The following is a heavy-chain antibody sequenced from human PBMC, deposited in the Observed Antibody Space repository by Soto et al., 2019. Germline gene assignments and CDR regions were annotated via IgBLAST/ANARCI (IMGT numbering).Heavy chain of an antibody. J-gene: IGHJ4*02. CDR1: GYTFTIYS. CDR3: ARDVGYGLIDY. CDR2: ISAYNGNT. D-gene: IGHD5-18*01. V-gene: IGHV1-18*01. Sequence: QVQLVKSGAEVKKPGASVKVSCKASGYTFTIYSISWVRQAPGQGLEWMGWISAYNGNTYHARKLQGRVTMTTDTSTSTAYMELRSLRSDDTAVYYCARDVGYGLIDYWGQGTLVTVSS.